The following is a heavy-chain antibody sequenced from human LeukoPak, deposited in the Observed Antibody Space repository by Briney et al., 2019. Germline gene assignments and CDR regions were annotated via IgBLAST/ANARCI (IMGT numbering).Heavy chain of an antibody. V-gene: IGHV1-8*01. Sequence: GASVKVSCKASGYTFTSYDINWVRQATGQGLEWMGWMNPNSGNTGYAQKFQSRVTMTRNTSISTAYMELSSLRSEDTAVYYCASHTYYDILTGYLRGYYGMDVWGQGTTVTVSS. J-gene: IGHJ6*02. CDR3: ASHTYYDILTGYLRGYYGMDV. D-gene: IGHD3-9*01. CDR1: GYTFTSYD. CDR2: MNPNSGNT.